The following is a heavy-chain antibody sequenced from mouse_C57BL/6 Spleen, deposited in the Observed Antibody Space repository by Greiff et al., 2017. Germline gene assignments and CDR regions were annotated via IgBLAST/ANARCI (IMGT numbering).Heavy chain of an antibody. Sequence: QVQLQQPGAELVKPGASVKMSCKASGYTFTSYWITWVKQRPGQGLEWIGDIYPGSGSTNYNEKFKSKATLTVDTSSSTAYMQLSSLTSEDSAVYYCARFYYGSRGAMDYWGQGTSVTVSS. V-gene: IGHV1-55*01. CDR1: GYTFTSYW. CDR2: IYPGSGST. CDR3: ARFYYGSRGAMDY. D-gene: IGHD1-1*01. J-gene: IGHJ4*01.